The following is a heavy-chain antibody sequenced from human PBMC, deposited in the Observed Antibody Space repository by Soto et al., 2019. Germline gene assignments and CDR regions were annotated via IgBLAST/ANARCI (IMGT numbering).Heavy chain of an antibody. CDR2: IRSKAYGGTT. D-gene: IGHD2-15*01. CDR3: TAGYCSGGSCYQLSHY. V-gene: IGHV3-49*03. Sequence: PGGSLRLSCTASGFTFGDYAMSWFRQAPGKGLEWVGFIRSKAYGGTTEYAASVKGRFTISRDDSKSIAYLQMNSLKTEDTAVYYCTAGYCSGGSCYQLSHYWGQGTLVTVSS. J-gene: IGHJ4*02. CDR1: GFTFGDYA.